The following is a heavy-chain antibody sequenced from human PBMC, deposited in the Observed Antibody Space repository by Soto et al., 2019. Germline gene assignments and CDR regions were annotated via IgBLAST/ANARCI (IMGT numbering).Heavy chain of an antibody. CDR2: ISDSGGNT. CDR1: GFTFSDYA. J-gene: IGHJ4*02. Sequence: EAQLVESGGGLVQPGGSLRLSCAASGFTFSDYAMSWVRQAPGKGLEWVSGISDSGGNTNYADSGKGRFTISRDNSKNTLYLQVNSLRVDDTAVYYCAKDFGAKGLGATMHYWGQGTLVTVSS. CDR3: AKDFGAKGLGATMHY. D-gene: IGHD1-26*01. V-gene: IGHV3-23*04.